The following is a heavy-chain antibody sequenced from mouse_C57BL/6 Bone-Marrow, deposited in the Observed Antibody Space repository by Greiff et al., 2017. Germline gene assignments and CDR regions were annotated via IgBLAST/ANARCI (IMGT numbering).Heavy chain of an antibody. CDR2: ISYDGSN. D-gene: IGHD2-4*01. J-gene: IGHJ4*01. Sequence: EVQLVESGPGLVKPSQSLSLTCSVTGYSITSGYYWNWIRQFPGNKLEWMGYISYDGSNNYNPSLKNRISITRDTSKNQFFLKLNSVTTEDTATYYCAKGDYDYGYAMDYWGQGTSVTVSS. CDR1: GYSITSGYY. CDR3: AKGDYDYGYAMDY. V-gene: IGHV3-6*01.